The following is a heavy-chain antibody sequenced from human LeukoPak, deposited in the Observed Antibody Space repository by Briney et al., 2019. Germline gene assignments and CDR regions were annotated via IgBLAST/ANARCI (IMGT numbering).Heavy chain of an antibody. J-gene: IGHJ6*03. Sequence: SETLSLTCLVSGFSISSGYYWGWIRPPPGKGLEWVATIYHSGNTYYNSSLMSRVTISIDTSNNQFSLKLRSVTAADTAVYYCARQEASNYYYMDVWGKGTTVTVSS. CDR3: ARQEASNYYYMDV. CDR2: IYHSGNT. V-gene: IGHV4-38-2*01. CDR1: GFSISSGYY.